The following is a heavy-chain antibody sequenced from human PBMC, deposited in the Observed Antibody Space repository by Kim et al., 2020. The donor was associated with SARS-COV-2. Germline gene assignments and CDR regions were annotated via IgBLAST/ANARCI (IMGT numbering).Heavy chain of an antibody. CDR1: GFTVSTNY. V-gene: IGHV3-53*01. Sequence: GGSLILSCAASGFTVSTNYMSWVRQAPGKGLEWVSVSYAGNTDYADSVKGRFIISSDYSKNTLYLQMRSLRAEDTALYYCARDLNFWGQGTLVTVSS. CDR3: ARDLNF. J-gene: IGHJ4*02. CDR2: SYAGNT.